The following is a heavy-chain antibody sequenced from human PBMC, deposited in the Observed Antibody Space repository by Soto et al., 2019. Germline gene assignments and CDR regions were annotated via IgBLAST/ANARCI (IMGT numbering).Heavy chain of an antibody. CDR1: GGTFSSYA. D-gene: IGHD3-10*01. CDR2: IIPIFGTA. J-gene: IGHJ6*02. CDR3: ARTPITMVRGVMGYYYYGMDV. V-gene: IGHV1-69*01. Sequence: QVQLVQSGAEVKKPGSSVKVSCKASGGTFSSYAISWVRQAPGQGLEWMGGIIPIFGTANYAQKFQGRVTITADESTSTVYMELSSLRSEDTAVYYCARTPITMVRGVMGYYYYGMDVWGQGTTVTVSS.